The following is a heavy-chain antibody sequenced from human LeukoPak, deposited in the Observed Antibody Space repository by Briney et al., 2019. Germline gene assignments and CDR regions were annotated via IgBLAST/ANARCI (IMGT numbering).Heavy chain of an antibody. V-gene: IGHV3-23*01. CDR2: FIATGYTT. D-gene: IGHD2-21*02. CDR3: AKDFVVVPGNVNYFDY. J-gene: IGHJ4*02. CDR1: ESPLSSFA. Sequence: GGPRSPSCLASESPLSSFAISWARKPPGKGRGWAPYFIATGYTTSYADSVKGRFTISRDNSKNTLYLQMNSLRAEDTAVYYCAKDFVVVPGNVNYFDYWGQGTLVTVSS.